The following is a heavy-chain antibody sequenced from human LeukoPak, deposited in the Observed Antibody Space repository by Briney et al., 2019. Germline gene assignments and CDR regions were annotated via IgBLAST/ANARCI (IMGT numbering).Heavy chain of an antibody. CDR3: AKEGSSWSTFDY. CDR1: GFTFSTYA. V-gene: IGHV3-9*03. CDR2: ISWNSRSI. Sequence: GGSLRLSRSPSGFTFSTYAMHWVRQAPGKGLEWVSGISWNSRSIAYADSVKGRFTISRDNAKNSLYLQMNSLRAEDMALYYCAKEGSSWSTFDYWGQGTLVTVSS. D-gene: IGHD6-13*01. J-gene: IGHJ4*02.